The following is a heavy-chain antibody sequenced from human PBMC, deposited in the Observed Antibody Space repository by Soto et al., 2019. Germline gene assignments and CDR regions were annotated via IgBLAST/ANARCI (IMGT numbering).Heavy chain of an antibody. Sequence: QVQLVQSGAEVKKPGSSVKVSCKASVGTFNTSTISWVRQVPGQGLEWMGGIMPLYAKPTYAQPFLGRLTIAADEHTSTVYMELSSLRSEDTALYYCASLNNWSSGDGRIDVWGRGTEVSVSS. D-gene: IGHD1-26*01. V-gene: IGHV1-69*01. CDR3: ASLNNWSSGDGRIDV. CDR2: IMPLYAKP. J-gene: IGHJ6*02. CDR1: VGTFNTST.